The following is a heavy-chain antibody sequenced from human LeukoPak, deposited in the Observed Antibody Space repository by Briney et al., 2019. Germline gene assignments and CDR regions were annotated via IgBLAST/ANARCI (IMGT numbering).Heavy chain of an antibody. CDR2: ISGSGGNT. D-gene: IGHD2-15*01. V-gene: IGHV3-23*01. Sequence: GGSLRLSCAASGFTFFNYAMSWVRQSPGKGLEWVSIISGSGGNTNYADSVKGRFTISRDNSNNTLYLQMGSLRAEDMAVYYCARGCSGGSCCVYWGQGTLVTVSS. J-gene: IGHJ4*02. CDR3: ARGCSGGSCCVY. CDR1: GFTFFNYA.